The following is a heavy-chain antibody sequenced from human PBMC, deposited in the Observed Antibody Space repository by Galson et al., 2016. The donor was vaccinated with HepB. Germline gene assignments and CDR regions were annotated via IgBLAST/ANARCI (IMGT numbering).Heavy chain of an antibody. J-gene: IGHJ4*02. CDR1: GFPFRDYY. D-gene: IGHD2-2*02. Sequence: VRLSCAVSGFPFRDYYMTWIRRAPGKGLEWISYISGTNSYTKYADFVKGRFTMSRDNDKNSLFLQMNSLRAEDTAVYYCARALPYTVVPDYWGQGTLVTVST. V-gene: IGHV3-11*06. CDR3: ARALPYTVVPDY. CDR2: ISGTNSYT.